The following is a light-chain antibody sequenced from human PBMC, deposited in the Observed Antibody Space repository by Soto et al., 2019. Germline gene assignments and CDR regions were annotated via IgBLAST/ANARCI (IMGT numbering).Light chain of an antibody. V-gene: IGKV1-5*03. Sequence: DVQMTQSPSALSASVGDRVTITCRASQTISSWLAWYQQKPGEAPRLLIYQASSLETEVPSRFSGSGSGTEFILTISSLQPGDFATYYCQQYNSYSLTFGQGTKVDIK. CDR2: QAS. CDR3: QQYNSYSLT. CDR1: QTISSW. J-gene: IGKJ1*01.